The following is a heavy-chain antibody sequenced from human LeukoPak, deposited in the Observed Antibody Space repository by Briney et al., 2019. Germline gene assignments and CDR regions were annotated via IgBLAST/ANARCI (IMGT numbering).Heavy chain of an antibody. CDR2: INRGVGSTST. J-gene: IGHJ5*02. CDR1: GFTLSIYD. Sequence: PGGSLRLACAASGFTLSIYDMSWVCQAPGKGLECVASINRGVGSTSTYYADSVKGRFTISRDNSKNTLYLQMNSLRAEDTAVYYCAKGVVDTAIFWFDPWGQGTLVTVSS. CDR3: AKGVVDTAIFWFDP. D-gene: IGHD5-18*01. V-gene: IGHV3-23*01.